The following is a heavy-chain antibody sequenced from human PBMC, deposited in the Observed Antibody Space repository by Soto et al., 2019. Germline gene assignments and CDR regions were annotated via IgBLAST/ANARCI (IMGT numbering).Heavy chain of an antibody. J-gene: IGHJ4*02. CDR3: ARHQYYFDS. CDR1: GGSMSSNNYY. Sequence: QLQLQESGPGLVKPSETLSLTCTVSGGSMSSNNYYWGWIRQPPGKGLEWIGSMYFSGSPYYKPSLRSRATLSEDTSKNQFSLRLSSVTAAYTAVYYFARHQYYFDSWGQGTLVTVSS. CDR2: MYFSGSP. V-gene: IGHV4-39*01.